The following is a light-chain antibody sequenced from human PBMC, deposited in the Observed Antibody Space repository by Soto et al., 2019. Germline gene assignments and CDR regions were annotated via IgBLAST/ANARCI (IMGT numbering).Light chain of an antibody. CDR1: QSVSSNY. V-gene: IGKV3-20*01. CDR3: QQDGISPT. CDR2: DVS. Sequence: DIVLTQSPGTLSLSPGERATLSCRSSQSVSSNYLDWYQQKPDQAPRLVIYDVSGRATGITDRFSGSGSGTDFTFTISRLEPEDSAVYSCQQDGISPTFGQVTKVYIK. J-gene: IGKJ1*01.